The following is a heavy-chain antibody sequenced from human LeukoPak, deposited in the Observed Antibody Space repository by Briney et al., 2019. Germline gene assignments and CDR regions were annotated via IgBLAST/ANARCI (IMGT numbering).Heavy chain of an antibody. V-gene: IGHV1-2*02. CDR2: INPNSGGT. J-gene: IGHJ6*02. Sequence: ASVKVSCKASGYTFTGYYMHWVRQAPGQGLEWMGWINPNSGGTNYAQKFQGRVTMTRDPSISTAYMELSRLRSDDTAVYYCARDLSVWDVWGAVTTAYGMDVWGQGTTVTVSS. CDR3: ARDLSVWDVWGAVTTAYGMDV. CDR1: GYTFTGYY. D-gene: IGHD4-17*01.